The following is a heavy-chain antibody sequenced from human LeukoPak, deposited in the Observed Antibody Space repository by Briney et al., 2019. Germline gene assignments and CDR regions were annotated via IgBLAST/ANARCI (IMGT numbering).Heavy chain of an antibody. Sequence: GGSLRLSCAASGSTFSSYAMSWVRQAPGKGLEWVSAISGSGGSTYYADSVKGRFTISRDNSKNTLYMQMNSLRAEDTAVYYCAKDSSGWYEREYNWFDPWGQGNLVTVSS. D-gene: IGHD6-19*01. CDR3: AKDSSGWYEREYNWFDP. V-gene: IGHV3-23*01. CDR1: GSTFSSYA. J-gene: IGHJ5*02. CDR2: ISGSGGST.